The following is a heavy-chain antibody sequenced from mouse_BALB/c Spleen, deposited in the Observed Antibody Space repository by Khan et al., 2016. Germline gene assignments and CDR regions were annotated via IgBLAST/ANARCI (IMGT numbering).Heavy chain of an antibody. D-gene: IGHD1-3*01. CDR1: GFSLTSYG. J-gene: IGHJ2*01. CDR2: IWAGGST. CDR3: ARGSYFDY. V-gene: IGHV2-9*02. Sequence: QVQLKESGPGLVAPSQSLSITCTVSGFSLTSYGVHWVRQPPGWGLEWLGVIWAGGSTNYNSALMSRLSISKDNSKSQVFLKMNSLQTDDTARYYCARGSYFDYWGQGTTLTGSS.